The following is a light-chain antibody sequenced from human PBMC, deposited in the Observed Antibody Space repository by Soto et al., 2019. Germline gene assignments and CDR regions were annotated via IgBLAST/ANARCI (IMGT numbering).Light chain of an antibody. CDR2: DVS. J-gene: IGLJ1*01. Sequence: QSARTQPRSVSGSPGQSVTISCTGTSSDVGGYNYVSWYQQHPGKAPKLMIYDVSKRPSGVPDRFSGSKPGNTASLTISGLQAEDEADYYCCSYAGSYYVFGTGTKLTVL. CDR1: SSDVGGYNY. CDR3: CSYAGSYYV. V-gene: IGLV2-11*01.